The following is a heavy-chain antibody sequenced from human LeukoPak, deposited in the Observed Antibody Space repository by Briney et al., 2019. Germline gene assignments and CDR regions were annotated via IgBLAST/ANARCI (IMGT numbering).Heavy chain of an antibody. CDR3: AKGWSYFLDN. V-gene: IGHV3-23*01. Sequence: GGSLRLSCAASGFTFTNYAMCWVRQAPGKGLEWVSTISESGGSTNYADSVKGRFTISRDNSKNTLYLQMNSLRAEDTALYYCAKGWSYFLDNWGQGTLVTVSS. J-gene: IGHJ4*02. D-gene: IGHD6-13*01. CDR2: ISESGGST. CDR1: GFTFTNYA.